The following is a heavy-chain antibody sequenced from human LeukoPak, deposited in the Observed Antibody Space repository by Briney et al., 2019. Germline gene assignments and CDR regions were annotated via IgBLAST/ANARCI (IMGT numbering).Heavy chain of an antibody. Sequence: GASVKVSGKASGYTFTGYYIYWVRQAPGQGLEWVGWINPNSGGTKYAQKFLGRVTMTRDTSISTAYMELSSLRSDDTAVYYCARGPANWLDPWGQGTLVAVSS. V-gene: IGHV1-2*02. CDR1: GYTFTGYY. CDR2: INPNSGGT. CDR3: ARGPANWLDP. J-gene: IGHJ5*02.